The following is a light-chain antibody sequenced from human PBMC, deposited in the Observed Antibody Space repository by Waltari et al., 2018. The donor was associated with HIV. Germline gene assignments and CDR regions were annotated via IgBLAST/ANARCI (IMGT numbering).Light chain of an antibody. CDR1: QSLLHDNGHNY. CDR2: LAS. Sequence: IAMIQSPDSLAVSPGEPASISCRSSQSLLHDNGHNYLDWYIQRPGQAQELLIYLASRRASGVPDRIAGSGSGTNFILKITRVEPEDVGIYFCMHGQQTPVFGQGTKVEVK. J-gene: IGKJ1*01. V-gene: IGKV2-28*01. CDR3: MHGQQTPV.